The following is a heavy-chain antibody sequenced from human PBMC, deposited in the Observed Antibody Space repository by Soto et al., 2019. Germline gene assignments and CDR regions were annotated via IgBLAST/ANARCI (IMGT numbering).Heavy chain of an antibody. CDR2: ISYDGNNK. Sequence: QVQLVESGGGVVQPGRSLRLSCAASGFTFSTFAMHWVRQAPGKGLEWVADISYDGNNKYYTHSVKGRFTISRANSNNTLYLQMNSLRAEDTAVYYCARDFGGYNSFAFDIWGQGTKVIVSS. CDR1: GFTFSTFA. J-gene: IGHJ3*02. D-gene: IGHD5-12*01. CDR3: ARDFGGYNSFAFDI. V-gene: IGHV3-30-3*01.